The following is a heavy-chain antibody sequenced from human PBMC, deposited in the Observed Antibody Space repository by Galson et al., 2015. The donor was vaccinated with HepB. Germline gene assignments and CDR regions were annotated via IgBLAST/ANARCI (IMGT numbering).Heavy chain of an antibody. D-gene: IGHD6-13*01. V-gene: IGHV3-11*06. CDR1: GFTFSDYY. Sequence: SLRLSCAASGFTFSDYYMSWIRQAPGKGLEWVSYISSSSSYTNYADSVKGRFTISRDNAKNSLYLQMNSLRAEDTAMYYCARLTGIAAAGNWFDPWGQGTLVTVSS. CDR2: ISSSSSYT. J-gene: IGHJ5*02. CDR3: ARLTGIAAAGNWFDP.